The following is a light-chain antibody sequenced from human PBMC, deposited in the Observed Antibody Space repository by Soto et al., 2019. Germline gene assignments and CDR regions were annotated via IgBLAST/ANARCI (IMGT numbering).Light chain of an antibody. CDR2: DVS. CDR1: GSDIGTYNR. J-gene: IGLJ1*01. CDR3: SSYTSSSTYV. V-gene: IGLV2-18*02. Sequence: VLTQPPSVSGSPGQSVAISCTGTGSDIGTYNRVSWYQQPPGTAPKLMIYDVSDRPSGVPDRFSGSKSGNTASLTISGLQAEDEADYYCSSYTSSSTYVFGTGTKVTVL.